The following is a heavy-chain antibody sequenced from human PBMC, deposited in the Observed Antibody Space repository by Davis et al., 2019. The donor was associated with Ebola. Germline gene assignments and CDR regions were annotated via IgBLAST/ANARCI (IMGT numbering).Heavy chain of an antibody. D-gene: IGHD2-2*01. J-gene: IGHJ6*02. Sequence: AASVKVSCKASGYTFTSYYMHWVRQAPGQGLEWMGIINPSGGSTSYAQKFQGRVTMTRDTSTSTVYMELSSLRSDDTAVYYCAREGFTSSAVLYYYYYGMDVWGQGTTVTVSS. CDR1: GYTFTSYY. CDR2: INPSGGST. V-gene: IGHV1-46*01. CDR3: AREGFTSSAVLYYYYYGMDV.